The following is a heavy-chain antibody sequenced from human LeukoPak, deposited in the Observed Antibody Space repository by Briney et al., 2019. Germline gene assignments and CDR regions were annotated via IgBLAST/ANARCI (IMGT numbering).Heavy chain of an antibody. J-gene: IGHJ5*02. D-gene: IGHD3-3*01. CDR1: GYTFTGYY. V-gene: IGHV1-2*02. Sequence: ASVKVSCKASGYTFTGYYMHWVRQAPGQGLEWVGWINPNSGGTNYAQKFQGRVTMTRDTSISTAYMELSRLRSDDTAVYYCARDYVPGDFWSGYYPAWFDPWGQGTLVTVSS. CDR3: ARDYVPGDFWSGYYPAWFDP. CDR2: INPNSGGT.